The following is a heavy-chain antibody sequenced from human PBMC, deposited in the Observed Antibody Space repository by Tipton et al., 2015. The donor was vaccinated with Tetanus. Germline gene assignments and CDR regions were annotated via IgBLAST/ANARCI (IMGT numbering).Heavy chain of an antibody. Sequence: SLRLSCAASGFTFSSYAMSWVRQAPGKGLEWVSSIGSTDYIYYADSVRGRFTVSRDNAKNSLYLQMNSLRAEDTAVYYCARGWDFWRGYGPTWVDPWGQGTLVTVSS. J-gene: IGHJ5*02. CDR1: GFTFSSYA. D-gene: IGHD3-3*01. CDR3: ARGWDFWRGYGPTWVDP. V-gene: IGHV3-21*01. CDR2: IGSTDYI.